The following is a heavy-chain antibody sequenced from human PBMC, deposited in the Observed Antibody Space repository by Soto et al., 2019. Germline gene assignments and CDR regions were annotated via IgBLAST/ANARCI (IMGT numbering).Heavy chain of an antibody. V-gene: IGHV3-73*02. CDR1: GFTFSGSA. J-gene: IGHJ6*02. CDR2: IRSKANTYAT. CDR3: SLAYALGLAGDGYYYYGMDV. D-gene: IGHD6-19*01. Sequence: EVQLVASGGGLVQPGGSLKLSCAASGFTFSGSAMHWVRQASGQGLEWVGRIRSKANTYATAYAAAVKGRFTIYRDDLTNTAYLQMNSPKTEDAAVYYCSLAYALGLAGDGYYYYGMDVWGQGTTVTVSS.